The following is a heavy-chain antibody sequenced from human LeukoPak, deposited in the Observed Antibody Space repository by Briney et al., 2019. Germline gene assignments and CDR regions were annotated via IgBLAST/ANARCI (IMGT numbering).Heavy chain of an antibody. V-gene: IGHV3-23*01. CDR3: AKDPRWWERDALDI. D-gene: IGHD2-15*01. Sequence: GGSLRLSRAASGFTFSSYAMSWVRQAPEKGLEWVSAISGSGGSTYYADSVKGRFTISRDNSKNTLYLQMNSLRAEHTAVYYCAKDPRWWERDALDIWGQGTMVTVSS. CDR2: ISGSGGST. CDR1: GFTFSSYA. J-gene: IGHJ3*02.